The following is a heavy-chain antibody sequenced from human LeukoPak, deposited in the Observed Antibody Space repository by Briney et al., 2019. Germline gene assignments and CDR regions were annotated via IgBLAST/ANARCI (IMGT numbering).Heavy chain of an antibody. CDR3: ARVRCSSAACNFAAMDV. D-gene: IGHD2-2*01. Sequence: RSLRLSCATSGFTFSSYAMHWVRQAPGKGLEWVAVASYDGSNKFYADSVKGRFTISRDNSKNTLYLQMNSLRAEDTAVYFCARVRCSSAACNFAAMDVWGQGTTVTVSS. J-gene: IGHJ6*02. CDR2: ASYDGSNK. CDR1: GFTFSSYA. V-gene: IGHV3-30-3*01.